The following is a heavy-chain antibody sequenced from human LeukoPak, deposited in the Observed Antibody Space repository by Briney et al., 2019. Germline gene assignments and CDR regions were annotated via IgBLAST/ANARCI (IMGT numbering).Heavy chain of an antibody. V-gene: IGHV4-61*02. CDR1: GGSISSGSYY. CDR2: IYTSGST. CDR3: ARWANYYYYMDV. J-gene: IGHJ6*03. Sequence: SETLSLTCTVSGGSISSGSYYWSWIRQPAGKGLEWIGRIYTSGSTNYNPSLKSRVTISVDTSKNQFSLKLSSVTAADTAVYYCARWANYYYYMDVWGKGTTVTVSS.